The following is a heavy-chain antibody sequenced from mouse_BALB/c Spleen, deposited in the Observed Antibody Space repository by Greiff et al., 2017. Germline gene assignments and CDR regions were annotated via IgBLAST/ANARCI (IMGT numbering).Heavy chain of an antibody. CDR1: GYAFTNYL. CDR3: GTAWFAY. V-gene: IGHV1-54*01. Sequence: QVQLQQSGAELVRPGTSVKVSCKASGYAFTNYLIEWVKQRPGQGLEWIGVINPGSGGTNYNEKFKGKATLTADKSSSTAYMQLSSLTSDDSAVYFCGTAWFAYWGQGTLVTVSA. CDR2: INPGSGGT. J-gene: IGHJ3*01.